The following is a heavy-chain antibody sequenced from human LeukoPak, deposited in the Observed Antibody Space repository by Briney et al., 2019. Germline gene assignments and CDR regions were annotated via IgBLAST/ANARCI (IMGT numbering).Heavy chain of an antibody. CDR3: ARADLLRCLDY. V-gene: IGHV3-33*01. Sequence: GGSLRLSCAASGFTFSSYGMHWVRQAPGKGLEWVAVIWYDGSNKYYADSVKGRFTISRDNSKNTLYLQMNCLRAEDTAVYYCARADLLRCLDYWGQGTLVTVSS. CDR1: GFTFSSYG. D-gene: IGHD4-17*01. J-gene: IGHJ4*02. CDR2: IWYDGSNK.